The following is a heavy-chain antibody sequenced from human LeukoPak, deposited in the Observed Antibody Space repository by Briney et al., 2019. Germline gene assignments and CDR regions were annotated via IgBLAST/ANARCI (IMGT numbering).Heavy chain of an antibody. Sequence: ASVTLCFTGSGYGFTIYDISWARQGPGQGHERMGWISAYNGDTNYAQKLQGRVSMTADTSTSTAYMELRSLRSDDTAVYYCASVYSGENYYYYYMDVWGKGTTVTVSS. CDR3: ASVYSGENYYYYYMDV. CDR1: GYGFTIYD. J-gene: IGHJ6*03. D-gene: IGHD2-15*01. CDR2: ISAYNGDT. V-gene: IGHV1-18*01.